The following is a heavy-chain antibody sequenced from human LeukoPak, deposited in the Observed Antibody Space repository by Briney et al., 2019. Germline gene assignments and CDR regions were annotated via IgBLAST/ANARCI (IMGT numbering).Heavy chain of an antibody. V-gene: IGHV1-2*02. CDR3: ARHGSSGYWGIFDY. CDR1: GYTFTGYY. CDR2: INPNSGGT. D-gene: IGHD3-22*01. J-gene: IGHJ4*02. Sequence: ASVKVSCKASGYTFTGYYMHWVRQVPGQGLEWMGWINPNSGGTNYAQKFQGRVTMTRDTSISTAYMELSRLRSDDTAVDYCARHGSSGYWGIFDYWGQGTLVTVSS.